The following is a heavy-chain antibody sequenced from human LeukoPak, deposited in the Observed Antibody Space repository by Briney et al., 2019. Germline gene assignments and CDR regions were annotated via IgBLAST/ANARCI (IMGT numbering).Heavy chain of an antibody. D-gene: IGHD1-26*01. V-gene: IGHV4-4*02. Sequence: PSETLSLTCAVSGDSISSALWWNWVRQPPGKGVDWIGEISRDGSTKYNPSLKNRVTISKDNSKNQFSLKLNSVTAADTAVYYCTTSSGWYSLNYWGQGVLITVSS. CDR3: TTSSGWYSLNY. CDR2: ISRDGST. CDR1: GDSISSALW. J-gene: IGHJ4*02.